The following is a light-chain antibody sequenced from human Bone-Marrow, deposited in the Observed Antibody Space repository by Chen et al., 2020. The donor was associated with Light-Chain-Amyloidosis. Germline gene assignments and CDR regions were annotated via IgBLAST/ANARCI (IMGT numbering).Light chain of an antibody. Sequence: SYELTQPPSVSVSPGQTARITCSGDALSKQYAYWYQQKPGQAPVLVIYKDSERPSGIPERFSGSSSGTRVTLTISGVQAEDEADYHCQSADSGTSYRAVVFGGRTKLTVL. CDR2: KDS. CDR3: QSADSGTSYRAVV. J-gene: IGLJ2*01. CDR1: ALSKQY. V-gene: IGLV3-25*03.